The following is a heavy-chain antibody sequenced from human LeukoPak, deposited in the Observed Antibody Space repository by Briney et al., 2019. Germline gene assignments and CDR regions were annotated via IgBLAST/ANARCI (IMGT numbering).Heavy chain of an antibody. V-gene: IGHV4-39*07. CDR2: IYYSGST. J-gene: IGHJ6*04. D-gene: IGHD6-13*01. CDR1: GGSISSSSYY. Sequence: PSETLSLTCTVSGGSISSSSYYWGWIRQPPGKGLEWIGSIYYSGSTYYNPSLKSRVTMSVDTSKNQFSLKLSSVTAADTAVYYCARVGLYSSSPMDVWGKGTTVTISS. CDR3: ARVGLYSSSPMDV.